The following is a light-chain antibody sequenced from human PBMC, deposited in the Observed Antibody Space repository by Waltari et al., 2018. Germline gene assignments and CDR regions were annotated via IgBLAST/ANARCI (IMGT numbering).Light chain of an antibody. CDR2: EVS. Sequence: QSALTQPPSASGSPGQSVTISCTGTSSDVGSYNYVSWYQQHPGKAPKLMIYEVSKLPSGVPDRFSGSKSGNTASLTVSGLQAEDEADYYCSSYAGRNNIVLFGGGTKLTVL. V-gene: IGLV2-8*01. CDR1: SSDVGSYNY. J-gene: IGLJ2*01. CDR3: SSYAGRNNIVL.